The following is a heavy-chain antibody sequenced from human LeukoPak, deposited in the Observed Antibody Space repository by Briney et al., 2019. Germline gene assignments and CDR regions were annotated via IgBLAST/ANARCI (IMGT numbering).Heavy chain of an antibody. CDR2: IYYSGGT. Sequence: SETLSLTCTVSGGSISSSSYYWGWIRQPPGKGLEWIGSIYYSGGTYYNPSLKSRVTISVDTSKNQFSLKLSSVTAADTAVYYCAISSSWYRPYFDYWGQGTLVTVSS. CDR3: AISSSWYRPYFDY. CDR1: GGSISSSSYY. V-gene: IGHV4-39*07. J-gene: IGHJ4*02. D-gene: IGHD6-13*01.